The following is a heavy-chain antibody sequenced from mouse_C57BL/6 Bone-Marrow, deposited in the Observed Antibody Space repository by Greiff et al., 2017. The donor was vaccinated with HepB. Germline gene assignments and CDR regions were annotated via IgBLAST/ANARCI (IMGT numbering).Heavy chain of an antibody. D-gene: IGHD1-1*01. Sequence: QVQLQQPGAELVRPGSSVKLSCKASGYTFTSYWMDWVKQRPGQGLEWIGNIYPSDSETHYNQKFKDKATLTVDKSSSTAYMQLSSLTSEDSAVYYCARFSTVVEDAMDYWGQGTAVTVSS. CDR3: ARFSTVVEDAMDY. CDR2: IYPSDSET. J-gene: IGHJ4*01. V-gene: IGHV1-61*01. CDR1: GYTFTSYW.